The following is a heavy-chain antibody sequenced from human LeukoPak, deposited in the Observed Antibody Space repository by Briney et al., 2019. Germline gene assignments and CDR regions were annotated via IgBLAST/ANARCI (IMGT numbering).Heavy chain of an antibody. D-gene: IGHD6-19*01. V-gene: IGHV3-7*03. J-gene: IGHJ4*02. CDR2: IKQDGSEK. CDR3: AREALGYSSGWYGPGYYFDY. Sequence: GGSLRLSCAASGFTFSSYWMSWVRQAPGKGLEWVANIKQDGSEKYYVDSVKGRFTISRVNAKNSLYLQMNSLRAEDTAVYYCAREALGYSSGWYGPGYYFDYWGQGTLVTVSS. CDR1: GFTFSSYW.